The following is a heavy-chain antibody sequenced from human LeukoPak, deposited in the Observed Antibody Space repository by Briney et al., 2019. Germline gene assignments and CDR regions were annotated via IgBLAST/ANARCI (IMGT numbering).Heavy chain of an antibody. CDR1: GFTLSDHY. Sequence: GGSLRLSCAASGFTLSDHYMDWDRQAPGRGLEWVARTRDKANSYTTEYAASVQGRFTISRDDSKSSVYLQMDSLKTEDTAVYYCARRGSGSYFPLDYWGQGTLVTVSS. CDR2: TRDKANSYTT. D-gene: IGHD1-26*01. CDR3: ARRGSGSYFPLDY. J-gene: IGHJ4*02. V-gene: IGHV3-72*01.